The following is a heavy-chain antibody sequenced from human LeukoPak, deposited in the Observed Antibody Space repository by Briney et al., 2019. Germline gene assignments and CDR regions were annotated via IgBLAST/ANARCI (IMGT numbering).Heavy chain of an antibody. CDR3: ARDAGYCSSTSCYHGMDV. CDR2: VWYDGSNK. CDR1: GFTFSSYG. Sequence: GRSLRLSCAASGFTFSSYGMHWVRQAPGRGLEWGAVVWYDGSNKYYADSVKGRFTISRDNSKNTLYLQMNSLRAEDTAVYYCARDAGYCSSTSCYHGMDVWGKGTTVTVSS. J-gene: IGHJ6*04. V-gene: IGHV3-33*01. D-gene: IGHD2-2*01.